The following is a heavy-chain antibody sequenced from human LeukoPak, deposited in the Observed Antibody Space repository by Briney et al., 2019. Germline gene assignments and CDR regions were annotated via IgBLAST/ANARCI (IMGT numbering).Heavy chain of an antibody. D-gene: IGHD6-13*01. CDR1: GYSISSGYY. CDR2: IYHSGST. V-gene: IGHV4-38-2*02. Sequence: KPSETLSLTCTVSGYSISSGYYWGWIRQPPGKGLEWIGSIYHSGSTYYNPSLKSRVTISVDTSKNQFSLKLSSVTAADTAVYYCARQSNGAAGDYWGQGTLVTVSS. CDR3: ARQSNGAAGDY. J-gene: IGHJ4*02.